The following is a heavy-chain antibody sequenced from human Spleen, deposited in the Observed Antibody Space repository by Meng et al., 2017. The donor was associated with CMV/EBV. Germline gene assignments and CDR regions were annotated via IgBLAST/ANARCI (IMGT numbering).Heavy chain of an antibody. V-gene: IGHV1-18*01. CDR3: ARDLLPYCSGGSCTQNWFDP. CDR2: ISAYNGNT. CDR1: SFG. D-gene: IGHD2-15*01. Sequence: SFGISWVRQAPGQGLEWMGWISAYNGNTNYAQKLQGRVTMTTDTSTSTAYMELRSLRSDDTAVYYCARDLLPYCSGGSCTQNWFDPWGQGTLVTVSS. J-gene: IGHJ5*02.